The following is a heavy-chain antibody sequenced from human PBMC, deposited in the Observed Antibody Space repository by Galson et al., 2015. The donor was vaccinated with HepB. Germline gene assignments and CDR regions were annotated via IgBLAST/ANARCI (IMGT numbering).Heavy chain of an antibody. CDR1: GFTFSSYS. V-gene: IGHV3-21*01. CDR2: ISSSSYYI. J-gene: IGHJ4*02. CDR3: ARDLENIAVAGTGLGY. Sequence: LRLSCAASGFTFSSYSMNWVRQAPGKGLEWVSSISSSSYYIYYADSVKGRFTISRDNAKNSLFLQMNSLRAEDTAVYYCARDLENIAVAGTGLGYWGQGTLVTVSS. D-gene: IGHD6-19*01.